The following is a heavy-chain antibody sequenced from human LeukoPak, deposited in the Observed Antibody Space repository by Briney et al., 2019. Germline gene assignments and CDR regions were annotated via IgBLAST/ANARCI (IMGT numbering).Heavy chain of an antibody. Sequence: SETLSLTCAVYGGSFSGYYWSWIRQPPGKGLEWIGEINHSGSTNYNPSLKSRVTISIDTSKNQFSLKLSSVTAADTAVYYCARARWLRYCSSTSCYSWLNYFDYWGQGTLVTVSS. CDR3: ARARWLRYCSSTSCYSWLNYFDY. V-gene: IGHV4-34*01. CDR1: GGSFSGYY. CDR2: INHSGST. D-gene: IGHD2-2*02. J-gene: IGHJ4*02.